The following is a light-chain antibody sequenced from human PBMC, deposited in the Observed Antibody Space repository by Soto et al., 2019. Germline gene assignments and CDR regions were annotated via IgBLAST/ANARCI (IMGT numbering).Light chain of an antibody. Sequence: QALLTPPPSTSGTPGQRGTLPCSGSRFAIGSNDGSWYRPLPGTAPKLLIYKNNQRPSGVPDRFSGSKSGTSASLAISGLRSEDEADYYCAAWDGSLSAVMFGGGTKVTVL. CDR1: RFAIGSND. J-gene: IGLJ3*02. CDR3: AAWDGSLSAVM. V-gene: IGLV1-47*01. CDR2: KNN.